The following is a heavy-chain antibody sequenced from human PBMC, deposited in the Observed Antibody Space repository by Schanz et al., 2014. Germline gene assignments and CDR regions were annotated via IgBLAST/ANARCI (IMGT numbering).Heavy chain of an antibody. J-gene: IGHJ4*02. CDR1: GYTFSDYG. D-gene: IGHD3-3*01. CDR2: ISTFRNEDT. V-gene: IGHV1-18*01. CDR3: ARGFDFWDR. Sequence: QVQLVQSGTQVKKPGASVKVSCKTSGYTFSDYGISWVRQAPGQGPEFMGWISTFRNEDTNSAQRFQGRLTMTTDTSTSTAYMELRSLRSDDTAVYYCARGFDFWDRWGQGTLVIVSS.